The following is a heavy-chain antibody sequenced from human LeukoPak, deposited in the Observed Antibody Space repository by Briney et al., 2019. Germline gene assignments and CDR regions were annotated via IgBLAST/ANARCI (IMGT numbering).Heavy chain of an antibody. D-gene: IGHD2-2*02. J-gene: IGHJ6*03. CDR1: GGSISSSNW. CDR2: IYHSGST. V-gene: IGHV4-4*02. CDR3: TREHIGYCSSTSCYITDYYYYMDV. Sequence: SETLSLTCAVSGGSISSSNWWSWVRQPPGKGLEWIGEIYHSGSTNYNPSLKSRVTISVDKSKNQFSLKLSSVTAADTAVYYCTREHIGYCSSTSCYITDYYYYMDVWGKGTTVTISS.